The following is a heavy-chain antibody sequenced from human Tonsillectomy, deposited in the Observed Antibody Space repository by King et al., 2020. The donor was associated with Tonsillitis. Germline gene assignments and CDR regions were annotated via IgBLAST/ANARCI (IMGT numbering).Heavy chain of an antibody. J-gene: IGHJ3*01. CDR1: GFTFNNYA. Sequence: QLVQSGGGLVQPGGSLRLSCAASGFTFNNYAMTWVRQAPGKGPEWVSSISGTGGSTYLADSVKGRFTISRDNSKNMLYLEMISLRAEDTAIYYCAKGQKYQPHLASFDVWGLGTKVTVSS. V-gene: IGHV3-23*04. D-gene: IGHD2-2*01. CDR3: AKGQKYQPHLASFDV. CDR2: ISGTGGST.